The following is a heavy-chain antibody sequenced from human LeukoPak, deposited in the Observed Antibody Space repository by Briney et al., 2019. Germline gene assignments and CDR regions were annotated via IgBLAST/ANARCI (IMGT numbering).Heavy chain of an antibody. Sequence: GASVKVSCKASGYTFTSYGISWVRQAPGQGLEWMGWISAYNGNTNYAQKLQGRVTMATDTSTSTAYMELRSLRSDDTAVYYCARLLPPYYGSGSYGVDYWGQGTLVTVSS. CDR3: ARLLPPYYGSGSYGVDY. CDR1: GYTFTSYG. J-gene: IGHJ4*02. D-gene: IGHD3-10*01. CDR2: ISAYNGNT. V-gene: IGHV1-18*01.